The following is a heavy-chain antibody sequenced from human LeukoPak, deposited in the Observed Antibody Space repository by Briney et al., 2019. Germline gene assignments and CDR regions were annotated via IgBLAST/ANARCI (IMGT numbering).Heavy chain of an antibody. CDR2: IYYSGST. D-gene: IGHD5-24*01. CDR1: GGSISGYY. J-gene: IGHJ4*02. Sequence: SETLSLTCTVSGGSISGYYWSWIRQPPGKALEWIGYIYYSGSTNYNPSLTSRVTISVDRSKNQFSLRLSSVTAADAAVYYCATLNTDGWYFDNWGQGTLVTVSS. CDR3: ATLNTDGWYFDN. V-gene: IGHV4-59*08.